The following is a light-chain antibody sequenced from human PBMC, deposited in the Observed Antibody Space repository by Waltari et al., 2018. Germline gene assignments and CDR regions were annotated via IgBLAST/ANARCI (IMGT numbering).Light chain of an antibody. CDR1: SSDVGSYNL. CDR2: AVT. J-gene: IGLJ2*01. Sequence: QSALTQPASVSGSPGQSITISCTGTSSDVGSYNLVSWYQQHPGKAPKLMIYAVTKRPSGVSNRFSGSKSANTASLTISGLQAEDEADYYCCSYAGSSTFVVFGGGTKLTVL. CDR3: CSYAGSSTFVV. V-gene: IGLV2-23*02.